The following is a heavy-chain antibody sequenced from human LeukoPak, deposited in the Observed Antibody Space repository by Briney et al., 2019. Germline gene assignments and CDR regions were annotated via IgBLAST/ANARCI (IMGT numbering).Heavy chain of an antibody. V-gene: IGHV3-66*01. J-gene: IGHJ4*02. CDR3: ARSTDGYNSYSFDS. CDR1: GYTFSSNY. D-gene: IGHD5-12*01. CDR2: IYSGGST. Sequence: PGGSLRLSCAASGYTFSSNYMSWVRQAPGQGLEWVSVIYSGGSTYYTDYVKGRFTISRANSKNTLYLQMTSLRAEAPPVYYCARSTDGYNSYSFDSWGQGTLVTASS.